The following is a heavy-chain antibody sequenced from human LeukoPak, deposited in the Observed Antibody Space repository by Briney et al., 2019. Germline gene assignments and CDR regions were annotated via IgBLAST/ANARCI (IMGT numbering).Heavy chain of an antibody. CDR1: EFSFSTYW. D-gene: IGHD3-22*01. J-gene: IGHJ3*02. V-gene: IGHV3-7*01. CDR2: IKQDGSEK. Sequence: PGGSLRLSCLVSEFSFSTYWMSWVRQAPGKGLEWVANIKQDGSEKYYVDSVKGRFTISRDNAKNSLYLQMNSLRADDTAVYYCARVIYYHDSSGPGAFDIWGQGTMVTVSS. CDR3: ARVIYYHDSSGPGAFDI.